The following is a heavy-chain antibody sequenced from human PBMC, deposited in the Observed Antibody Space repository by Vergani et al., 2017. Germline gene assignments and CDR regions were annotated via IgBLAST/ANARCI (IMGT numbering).Heavy chain of an antibody. CDR1: GFTFGDYA. Sequence: EVQLVESGGGLVKPGRSLRLSCTASGFTFGDYAMSWFRQAPGKGLEWVGFIRSKAYGGTTEYAASVKGRFTISRDDSKSIAYLQMNSLKTEDTAVYYCTRDEKSGEYCGGDCYSRNYWGQGTLVTVSS. D-gene: IGHD2-21*02. CDR3: TRDEKSGEYCGGDCYSRNY. V-gene: IGHV3-49*05. CDR2: IRSKAYGGTT. J-gene: IGHJ4*02.